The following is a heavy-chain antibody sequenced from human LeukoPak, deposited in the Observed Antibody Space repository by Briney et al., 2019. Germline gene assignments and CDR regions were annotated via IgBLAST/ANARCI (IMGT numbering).Heavy chain of an antibody. CDR2: INHSGST. V-gene: IGHV4-34*01. J-gene: IGHJ4*02. Sequence: ASETLSLTCAVYGGSFSYYYWAWIRQSPGKGLEWIGQINHSGSTNYNPTLKSRVTISVDTSKNQFSLKVSSVTAADTAVYYCARWNGDYDPLPFDYWGQGTLVTVSS. CDR3: ARWNGDYDPLPFDY. D-gene: IGHD4-17*01. CDR1: GGSFSYYY.